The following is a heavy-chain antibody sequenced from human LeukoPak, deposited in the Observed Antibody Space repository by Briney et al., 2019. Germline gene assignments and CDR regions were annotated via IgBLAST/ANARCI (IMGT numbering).Heavy chain of an antibody. Sequence: PGGPLRLSCAASGFTFSSYSMNWVRQAPGKGLEWVSSISSSSSYIYYADSVKGRFTISRDNAKNSLYLQMSSLRAEDTAVYYCARQGPMVHGFDYWGQGTLVTVSS. CDR2: ISSSSSYI. J-gene: IGHJ4*02. D-gene: IGHD3-10*01. CDR3: ARQGPMVHGFDY. CDR1: GFTFSSYS. V-gene: IGHV3-21*01.